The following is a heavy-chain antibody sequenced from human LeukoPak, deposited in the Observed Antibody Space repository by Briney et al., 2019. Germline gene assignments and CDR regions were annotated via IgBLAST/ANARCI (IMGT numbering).Heavy chain of an antibody. CDR2: IYSGGTT. D-gene: IGHD6-19*01. J-gene: IGHJ4*02. V-gene: IGHV3-53*01. CDR3: ARLSGWFDY. Sequence: GGSLRLSCAASGFTVSSNYMSWVRQAPGKGLEWVSLIYSGGTTYYAESVKGRFTISRDNSKNTLYLQMNSLRAEDTAVYYRARLSGWFDYWGQGTLVTVSS. CDR1: GFTVSSNY.